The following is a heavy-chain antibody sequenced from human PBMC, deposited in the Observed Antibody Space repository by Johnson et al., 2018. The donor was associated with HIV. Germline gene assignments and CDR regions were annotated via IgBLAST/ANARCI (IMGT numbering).Heavy chain of an antibody. CDR3: VKVQDEWFRALGAFDI. CDR2: ISYDGSNK. J-gene: IGHJ3*02. Sequence: QVQLVESGGGVVQPGQSLRLSCAASGLTFSSYGMHWVRQAPGKGLEWVALISYDGSNKYYADSVKGRFTISRDNSKNTLYLQMNTLRAEDTAVYYCVKVQDEWFRALGAFDIWGQGTMVTVSS. CDR1: GLTFSSYG. D-gene: IGHD3-10*01. V-gene: IGHV3-30*18.